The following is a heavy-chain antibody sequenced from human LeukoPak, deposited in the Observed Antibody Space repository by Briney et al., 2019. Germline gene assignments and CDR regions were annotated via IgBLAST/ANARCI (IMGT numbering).Heavy chain of an antibody. D-gene: IGHD6-13*01. J-gene: IGHJ5*02. Sequence: ASVKVSCKASGYTFTSYDINWVRQATGQGLEWIGWISVYNGNTNYAQKLQGRVTMTTDTSTSTAYMELRSLRSDDTAVYYCARIRIAAAGRNWFDPWGQGTLVTVSS. CDR2: ISVYNGNT. V-gene: IGHV1-18*01. CDR3: ARIRIAAAGRNWFDP. CDR1: GYTFTSYD.